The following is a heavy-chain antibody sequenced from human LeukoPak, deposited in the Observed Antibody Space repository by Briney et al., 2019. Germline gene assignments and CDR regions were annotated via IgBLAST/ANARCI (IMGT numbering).Heavy chain of an antibody. CDR3: ARHRWLLPELPDYFDY. D-gene: IGHD2-15*01. CDR2: IYYSGST. J-gene: IGHJ4*02. Sequence: SETLSLTCTVSGGSISSYYWSWIRQPPGKGLEWIGYIYYSGSTNYNPSLKSRVTISVDTSKNQFSLKLSSVTAADTAVYYCARHRWLLPELPDYFDYWGQGTLVTVSS. V-gene: IGHV4-59*08. CDR1: GGSISSYY.